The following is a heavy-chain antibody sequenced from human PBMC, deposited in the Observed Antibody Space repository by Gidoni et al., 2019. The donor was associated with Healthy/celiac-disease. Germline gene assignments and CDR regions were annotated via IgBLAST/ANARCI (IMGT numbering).Heavy chain of an antibody. D-gene: IGHD2-8*01. CDR2: LNPNSGGT. J-gene: IGHJ4*02. Sequence: WVRQAPGQGLEWMGWLNPNSGGTNYAQKFQGRVTMTRDTSISTAYMELSRLRSDDTAVYYCASDHLGYCTNGVCPHQYYFDYWGQGTLVTVSS. V-gene: IGHV1-2*02. CDR3: ASDHLGYCTNGVCPHQYYFDY.